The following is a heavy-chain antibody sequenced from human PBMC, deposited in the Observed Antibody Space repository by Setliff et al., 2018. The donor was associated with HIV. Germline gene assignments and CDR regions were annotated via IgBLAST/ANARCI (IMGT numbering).Heavy chain of an antibody. V-gene: IGHV4-4*02. CDR3: ARQGNIVVVTSFDY. D-gene: IGHD2-21*02. CDR1: GGSISSTNW. J-gene: IGHJ4*02. Sequence: SETLSLTCAVSGGSISSTNWWSWVRQPPGKGLEWIGEIYHSGGTNYNPSLKSRVTISVDKSKNHFSLKLSSVTAADTAVYYCARQGNIVVVTSFDYWGQGTLVTVSS. CDR2: IYHSGGT.